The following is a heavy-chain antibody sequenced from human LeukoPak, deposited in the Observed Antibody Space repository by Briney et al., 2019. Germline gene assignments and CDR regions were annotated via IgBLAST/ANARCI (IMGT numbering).Heavy chain of an antibody. CDR1: GGTFSSYA. V-gene: IGHV1-69*05. CDR3: ARAGLPWFGELFPDDY. CDR2: IIPIFGTA. D-gene: IGHD3-10*01. Sequence: SVKVSCKASGGTFSSYAISWVRQAPGQGLEWMGGIIPIFGTANYAQKFQGRVTITTDESTSTAYMELSSLRSEDTAVYYCARAGLPWFGELFPDDYWGQGTLVTVSS. J-gene: IGHJ4*02.